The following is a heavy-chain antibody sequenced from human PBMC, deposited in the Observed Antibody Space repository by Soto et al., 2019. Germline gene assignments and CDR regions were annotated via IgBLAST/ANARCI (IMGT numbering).Heavy chain of an antibody. Sequence: QVQLQESGPGLVKPSETLSLTCTVSGASISNYYWGWIRQPAGKGLEWIGRIYDSGNTNYNPSLKSRVTMSVDTSKNQFSLNLNSVTAADTAVYYCAIESRPANGTVEYWGQGTLVSVSS. D-gene: IGHD6-13*01. J-gene: IGHJ4*02. V-gene: IGHV4-4*07. CDR2: IYDSGNT. CDR1: GASISNYY. CDR3: AIESRPANGTVEY.